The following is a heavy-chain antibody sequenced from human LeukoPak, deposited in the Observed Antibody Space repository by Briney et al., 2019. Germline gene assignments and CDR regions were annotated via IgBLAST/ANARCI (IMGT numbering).Heavy chain of an antibody. CDR1: GFTFSSYA. CDR3: AAPPDRGRNDAFDI. V-gene: IGHV3-30*04. D-gene: IGHD1-26*01. CDR2: ISYDGSNK. Sequence: GGSLRLSCAASGFTFSSYAMHWVRQAPGKGLEWVAVISYDGSNKYYADSVKGRFTISRDNSKNTLYLQMNSLRAEDTAIYYCAAPPDRGRNDAFDIWGQGTMVTVSS. J-gene: IGHJ3*02.